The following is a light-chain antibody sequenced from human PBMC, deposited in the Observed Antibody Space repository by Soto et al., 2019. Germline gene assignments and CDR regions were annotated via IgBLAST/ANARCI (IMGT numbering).Light chain of an antibody. CDR1: QSVSSSF. CDR2: GAS. V-gene: IGKV3-20*01. J-gene: IGKJ5*01. Sequence: DIVLTQSPCTLSWSNGERATLSCRASQSVSSSFLAWYQQKPGQAPRLLIYGASTRATGIPARFSGSGSGTEFTLTISSLKSEDFAVYYCQQYGSSPTFGQGTRLEIK. CDR3: QQYGSSPT.